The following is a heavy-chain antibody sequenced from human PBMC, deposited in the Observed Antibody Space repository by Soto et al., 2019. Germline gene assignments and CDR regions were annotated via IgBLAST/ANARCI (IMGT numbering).Heavy chain of an antibody. Sequence: GGSLRLSCAASGFTFSRYGMHWVRQAPDKGLEWVAVIWYDGSNKYYADSVKGRFTISRDNSKNTLYLQVNSLRAEDTAVYYCAKARSSSLDAMDVWGQGTTVTVSS. D-gene: IGHD6-13*01. CDR2: IWYDGSNK. J-gene: IGHJ6*02. V-gene: IGHV3-33*06. CDR3: AKARSSSLDAMDV. CDR1: GFTFSRYG.